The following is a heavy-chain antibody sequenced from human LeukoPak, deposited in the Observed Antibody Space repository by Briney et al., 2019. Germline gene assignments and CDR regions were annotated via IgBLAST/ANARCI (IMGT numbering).Heavy chain of an antibody. J-gene: IGHJ4*02. Sequence: ASVKVSFKASGYTFTDYYMNWVRQAPGQGLEWMGWINPNSGGTNYAQKFQGRVTMTRDTSITTAYMELSSLRSDDTAMYYCTRALGSGYWGQGTLVTVSS. CDR2: INPNSGGT. CDR1: GYTFTDYY. V-gene: IGHV1-2*02. CDR3: TRALGSGY. D-gene: IGHD1-26*01.